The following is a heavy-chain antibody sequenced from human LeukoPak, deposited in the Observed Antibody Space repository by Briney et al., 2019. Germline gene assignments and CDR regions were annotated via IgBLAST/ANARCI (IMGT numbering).Heavy chain of an antibody. D-gene: IGHD3-22*01. CDR1: GYTFTSYG. V-gene: IGHV1-18*01. J-gene: IGHJ4*02. CDR3: ARVELRDYYDSSGPDY. CDR2: ISAYNGNT. Sequence: ASVSVSCKASGYTFTSYGISWVRQAPGQGLEWMGWISAYNGNTNYAQKLQGRVTMTTDTSTSTAYMELRSLRSDDTAVYYCARVELRDYYDSSGPDYWGQGTLVTVSS.